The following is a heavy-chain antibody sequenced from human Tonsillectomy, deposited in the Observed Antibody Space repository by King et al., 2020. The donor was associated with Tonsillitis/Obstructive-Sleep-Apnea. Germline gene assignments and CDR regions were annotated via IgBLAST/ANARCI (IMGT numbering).Heavy chain of an antibody. CDR2: ISGGGGST. CDR1: GFTFSSYA. D-gene: IGHD2-2*01. J-gene: IGHJ6*03. Sequence: VQLVESGGGLVQPGGSLTLSCAASGFTFSSYAMNWVRQAPGKGLEWVSGISGGGGSTYYADSVKGRFTISRDNSKNTLYLQMNSLRAEDTAVYYCASTSSHYFDYYMDVWGKGTTVTVSS. V-gene: IGHV3-23*04. CDR3: ASTSSHYFDYYMDV.